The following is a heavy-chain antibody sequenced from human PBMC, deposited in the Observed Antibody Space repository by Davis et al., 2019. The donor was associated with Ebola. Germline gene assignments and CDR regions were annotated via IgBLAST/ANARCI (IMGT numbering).Heavy chain of an antibody. CDR3: ARLFTIFGVVGDWFDP. CDR2: IYYRGST. D-gene: IGHD3-3*01. CDR1: GGSISSYY. V-gene: IGHV4-59*08. Sequence: MPSETLSLTCTVPGGSISSYYWSWIRQPPGKGLEWIGYIYYRGSTNYNPSLKSRVTISVDTSKNQFSLKLSSVTAADTAVYYCARLFTIFGVVGDWFDPWGQGTLVTVSS. J-gene: IGHJ5*02.